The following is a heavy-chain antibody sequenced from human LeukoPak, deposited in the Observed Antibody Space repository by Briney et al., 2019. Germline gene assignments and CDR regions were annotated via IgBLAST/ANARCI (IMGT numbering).Heavy chain of an antibody. CDR1: GYTFTSYG. J-gene: IGHJ4*02. V-gene: IGHV1-69*13. Sequence: GASVKVSCKASGYTFTSYGISWVRQAPGQGLEWMGGIIPIFDTPYYAQNFQDRFTITADESTSTAYMELTSLRSEDTAMYYCARVGFTTGFDYWGQGTLVTVSS. CDR2: IIPIFDTP. D-gene: IGHD1-1*01. CDR3: ARVGFTTGFDY.